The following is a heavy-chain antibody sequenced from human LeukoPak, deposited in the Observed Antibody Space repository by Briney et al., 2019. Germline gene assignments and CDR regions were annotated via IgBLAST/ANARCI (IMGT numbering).Heavy chain of an antibody. Sequence: AGGSLRLSCAASGFTFSSYAMNWVRQAPGKGLEWVSAISGSGGSTYYADSVKGRFTISRDNSKNTVYLQMNSLRAEDMAVYYCAKPKVGAKYYYGMDVWAKGPRSPSP. V-gene: IGHV3-23*01. CDR3: AKPKVGAKYYYGMDV. CDR2: ISGSGGST. D-gene: IGHD1-26*01. CDR1: GFTFSSYA. J-gene: IGHJ6*02.